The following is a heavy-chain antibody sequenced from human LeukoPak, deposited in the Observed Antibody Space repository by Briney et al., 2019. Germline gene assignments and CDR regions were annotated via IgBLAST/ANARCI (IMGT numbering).Heavy chain of an antibody. Sequence: SETLSLTCTVSGGSISSYYWSWIRQPPGKGLEWIGYIYYSGSTNYNPSLKSRVTISVDTSKNQFSLKVRSVTAADTAVYYCARGREKQQLEPWSRGPMSYFDYWGQGSLVTVSS. CDR1: GGSISSYY. CDR3: ARGREKQQLEPWSRGPMSYFDY. D-gene: IGHD6-13*01. V-gene: IGHV4-59*12. J-gene: IGHJ4*02. CDR2: IYYSGST.